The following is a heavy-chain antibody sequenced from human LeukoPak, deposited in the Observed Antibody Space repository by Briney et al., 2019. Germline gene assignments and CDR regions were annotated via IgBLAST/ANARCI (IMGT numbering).Heavy chain of an antibody. CDR3: ASTTEGYCSSTSCYGNFDY. CDR1: GFTFSSYS. V-gene: IGHV3-48*01. J-gene: IGHJ4*02. CDR2: ISSSSSTI. Sequence: GGSLRLSCAASGFTFSSYSMNWVRQAPGKGLEWVSYISSSSSTIYYADSVKGRFTISRDNAKNSLYLQMNSLRAEDTAVYYCASTTEGYCSSTSCYGNFDYWGQGTLVTVSS. D-gene: IGHD2-2*01.